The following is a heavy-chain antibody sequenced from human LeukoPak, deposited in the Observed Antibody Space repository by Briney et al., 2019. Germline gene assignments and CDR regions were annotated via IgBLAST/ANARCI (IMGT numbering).Heavy chain of an antibody. J-gene: IGHJ4*02. CDR3: ARLVGARHADY. CDR1: GGSISSYY. Sequence: PSETLSLTCTVSGGSISSYYWSWLRQPPGKGLEWIGYIYYSGSTNYNPSLKSRVTISVDTSKNQFSLKLSSVTAADTAVYYCARLVGARHADYWGQGTLVTVSS. D-gene: IGHD1-26*01. V-gene: IGHV4-59*01. CDR2: IYYSGST.